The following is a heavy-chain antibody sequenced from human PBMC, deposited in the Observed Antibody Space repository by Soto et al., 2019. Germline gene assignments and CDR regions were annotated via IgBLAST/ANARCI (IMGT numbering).Heavy chain of an antibody. J-gene: IGHJ3*02. V-gene: IGHV1-46*01. D-gene: IGHD4-4*01. Sequence: QVQLVQSGAEVKKPGASVKLSCKASGYTFTSYYMHWLRQAPGQGLEWMGIINPSGGSTYYAQKLQGRVTMTRDTSTSTGYMELSSLRSEDTAVYYCARGMTTVTSDACDIWGQGTMVTVSS. CDR1: GYTFTSYY. CDR2: INPSGGST. CDR3: ARGMTTVTSDACDI.